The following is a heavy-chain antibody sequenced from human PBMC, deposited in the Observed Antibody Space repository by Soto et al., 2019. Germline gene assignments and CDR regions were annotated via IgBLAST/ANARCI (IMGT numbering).Heavy chain of an antibody. CDR3: GKIYSRLVPGGFFAS. V-gene: IGHV1-18*01. D-gene: IGHD2-2*01. CDR1: GYSFGDYG. Sequence: QVQLVQSGAEVKKPGASVKVSCKASGYSFGDYGVSWVRQAPGQGLEWMGWISPYNGDTNYAQNPRGRVTIPTTTPTPTAYIELRGLISEDRSMFSCGKIYSRLVPGGFFASWAQGT. J-gene: IGHJ4*02. CDR2: ISPYNGDT.